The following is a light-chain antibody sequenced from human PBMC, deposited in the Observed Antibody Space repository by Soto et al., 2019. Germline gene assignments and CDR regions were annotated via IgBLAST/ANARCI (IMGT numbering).Light chain of an antibody. CDR3: QQYGSSPMT. J-gene: IGKJ1*01. CDR2: GVS. Sequence: EIVLTQSPGTLSLSPGERATLSCRASQSVTSSYLAWYQQKPGQAPRLLIYGVSGRATGIPDRFSGSGSETDFTLTINRLEPEDFAVYYCQQYGSSPMTFGQGTKVEIK. CDR1: QSVTSSY. V-gene: IGKV3-20*01.